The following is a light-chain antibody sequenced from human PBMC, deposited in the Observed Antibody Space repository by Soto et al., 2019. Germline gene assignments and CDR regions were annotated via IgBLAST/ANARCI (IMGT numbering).Light chain of an antibody. V-gene: IGLV2-14*03. J-gene: IGLJ1*01. CDR1: SSDVGGSNF. CDR3: VSYTSSTTYV. Sequence: SALTQPASVSDSPGQSITISCTGTSSDVGGSNFVSWYQQHPGKPPKLIIYDVANRPSGVSNRFSGSKSGSTAPLIISRLQTEDEADYYCVSYTSSTTYVFGTGTKVTVL. CDR2: DVA.